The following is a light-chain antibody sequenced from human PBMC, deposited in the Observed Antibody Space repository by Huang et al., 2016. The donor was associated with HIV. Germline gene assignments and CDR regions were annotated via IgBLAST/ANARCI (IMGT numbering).Light chain of an antibody. CDR2: DAS. CDR3: QQYDNLPIT. V-gene: IGKV1-33*01. J-gene: IGKJ5*01. CDR1: QDIIKY. Sequence: DIQMTQSPSSLSSSVGDRVTITCQASQDIIKYLNWYQQKPGKPPRALIYDASNLETGVPSRFSGGGSGTYFRLTISSLQPEDIATYYCQQYDNLPITFGQGTSLEIK.